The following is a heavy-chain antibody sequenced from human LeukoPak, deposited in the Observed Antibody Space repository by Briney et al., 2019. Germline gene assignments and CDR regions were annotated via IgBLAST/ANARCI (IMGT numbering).Heavy chain of an antibody. CDR2: ISVYNGNT. D-gene: IGHD5-12*01. Sequence: ASVKVSCKAAGYTFTSYGISWVRRAPGQGLEWMGWISVYNGNTNYAQKLQGRVTMTTDTSTSTAYMELRSLRSDDTAVYYCARATGGYGNDYWGQGTLVTVSS. V-gene: IGHV1-18*01. CDR3: ARATGGYGNDY. J-gene: IGHJ4*02. CDR1: GYTFTSYG.